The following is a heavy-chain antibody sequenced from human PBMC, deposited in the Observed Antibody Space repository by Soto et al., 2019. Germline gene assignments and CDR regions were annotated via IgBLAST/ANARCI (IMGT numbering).Heavy chain of an antibody. CDR3: AGHSRAADNWFDP. CDR2: IYYSGST. Sequence: SETLSLTCTVSGGSISSSSHYWGWIRQPPGKGLEWIGSIYYSGSTYYNPPLKSRLTISLDTSKNQFSLKRSSATAADTPLYYCAGHSRAADNWFDPGAQETLVTSPQ. V-gene: IGHV4-39*01. D-gene: IGHD2-15*01. CDR1: GGSISSSSHY. J-gene: IGHJ5*02.